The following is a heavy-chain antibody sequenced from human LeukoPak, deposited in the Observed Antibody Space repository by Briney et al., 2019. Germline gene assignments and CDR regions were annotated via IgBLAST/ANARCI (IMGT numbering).Heavy chain of an antibody. J-gene: IGHJ3*02. CDR3: ARRGVAYYYDSSATNAFDI. CDR2: IYYSGST. D-gene: IGHD3-22*01. Sequence: SETLSLTCTVSGGSISSSSYYWGWIRQPPGKGLEWIGSIYYSGSTYYNPSLKSRVTISVDTSKNQFSLKLSFVTAADTAVYYCARRGVAYYYDSSATNAFDIWGQGTMVTVSS. V-gene: IGHV4-39*01. CDR1: GGSISSSSYY.